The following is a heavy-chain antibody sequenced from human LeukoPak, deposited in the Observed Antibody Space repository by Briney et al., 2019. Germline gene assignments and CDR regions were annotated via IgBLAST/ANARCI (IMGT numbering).Heavy chain of an antibody. CDR1: GGTFSSYA. CDR3: ARDPSPGYCSGGSCYLI. J-gene: IGHJ4*02. CDR2: INTNTGNP. D-gene: IGHD2-15*01. V-gene: IGHV7-4-1*02. Sequence: ASVKVSCKASGGTFSSYAMNWVRQAPGQGLEWMGWINTNTGNPTYAQGFTGRFVFSLDTSVSTAYLQISSLKAEDTAVYYCARDPSPGYCSGGSCYLIWGQGTLVTVSS.